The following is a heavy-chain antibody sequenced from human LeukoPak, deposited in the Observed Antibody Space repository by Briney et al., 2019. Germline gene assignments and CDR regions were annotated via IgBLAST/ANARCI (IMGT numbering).Heavy chain of an antibody. CDR2: INPGGGNT. V-gene: IGHV1-46*01. Sequence: ASVKVSCRGSGYTFTSYDINWVRQATGQGLEWMGLINPGGGNTNYAQNFQGRVTMTRDTSASTVYMQLSSLRSEDTAMYYCARIRDGYNDAYDIWGQGTVVTVPS. CDR3: ARIRDGYNDAYDI. D-gene: IGHD5-24*01. CDR1: GYTFTSYD. J-gene: IGHJ3*02.